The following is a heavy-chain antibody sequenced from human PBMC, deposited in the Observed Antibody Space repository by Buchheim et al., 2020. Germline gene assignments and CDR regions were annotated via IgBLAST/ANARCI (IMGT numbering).Heavy chain of an antibody. V-gene: IGHV1-46*01. Sequence: QVQLVQSGAEVKKPGASVKVSCKASGYTFTSYYVHWVRQAPGQGLEWMGIINPSGAGTSYSQKFQGRVTMTRDTSTSTVIMELSSLRSEDTAVYYRARDRGAAAGTSPGYWGQGTL. CDR3: ARDRGAAAGTSPGY. CDR1: GYTFTSYY. CDR2: INPSGAGT. J-gene: IGHJ4*02. D-gene: IGHD6-13*01.